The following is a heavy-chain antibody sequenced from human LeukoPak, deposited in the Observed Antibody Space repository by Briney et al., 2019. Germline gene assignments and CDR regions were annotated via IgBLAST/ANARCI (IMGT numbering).Heavy chain of an antibody. CDR1: GGSFSRYY. Sequence: SETLSLTCAVNGGSFSRYYWSWIRQPPGKGLEWTGEINHRGSTNYNPSLKSRVTISVDTSKNQFSLKLNSVTAADTAIYYCARGNMWDYRRYYYYMDVWGKGTTVTVSS. J-gene: IGHJ6*03. CDR2: INHRGST. V-gene: IGHV4-34*01. D-gene: IGHD4-11*01. CDR3: ARGNMWDYRRYYYYMDV.